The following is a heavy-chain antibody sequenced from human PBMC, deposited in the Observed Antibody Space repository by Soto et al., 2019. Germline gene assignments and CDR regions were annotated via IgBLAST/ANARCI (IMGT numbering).Heavy chain of an antibody. CDR2: ISAYNGNT. CDR1: GYTFTSYG. CDR3: ARFLPRRSRAAAAKGYYYYYMDV. D-gene: IGHD6-13*01. Sequence: GASVKVSCKASGYTFTSYGISWVRQAPGQGLEWMGWISAYNGNTNYAQKLQGRVTMTTDTSTSTAYMELRSLRSDDTAVYYCARFLPRRSRAAAAKGYYYYYMDVWGKGTTVTVSS. V-gene: IGHV1-18*01. J-gene: IGHJ6*03.